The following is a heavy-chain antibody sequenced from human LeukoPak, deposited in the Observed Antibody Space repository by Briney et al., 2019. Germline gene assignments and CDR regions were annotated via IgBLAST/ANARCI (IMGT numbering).Heavy chain of an antibody. CDR1: GFTFSSYA. CDR3: AREGYSSSWYFSSPDAFDI. J-gene: IGHJ3*02. CDR2: ISSSSSYI. Sequence: GGSLRLSCAASGFTFSSYAMSWVRQAPGKGLEWVSSISSSSSYIYYADSVKGRFTISRDNAKNSLYLQMNSLRAEDTAVYYCAREGYSSSWYFSSPDAFDIWGQGTMVTVSS. V-gene: IGHV3-21*01. D-gene: IGHD6-13*01.